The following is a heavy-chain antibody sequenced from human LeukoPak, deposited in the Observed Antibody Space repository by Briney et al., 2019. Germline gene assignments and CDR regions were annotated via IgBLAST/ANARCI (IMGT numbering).Heavy chain of an antibody. Sequence: SVKVSCKASGGTFSSYTISWGRQAPGQGLEWMGRIIPILGIANYAQKFQGRVTITADKSTSTAYMELSSLRSEDTAVYYCASPRRITMIVVVNDAFDIWGQGTMVTVSS. V-gene: IGHV1-69*02. J-gene: IGHJ3*02. CDR1: GGTFSSYT. CDR3: ASPRRITMIVVVNDAFDI. D-gene: IGHD3-22*01. CDR2: IIPILGIA.